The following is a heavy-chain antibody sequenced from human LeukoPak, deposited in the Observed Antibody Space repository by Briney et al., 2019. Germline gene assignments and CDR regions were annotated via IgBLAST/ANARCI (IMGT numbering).Heavy chain of an antibody. Sequence: SETLSLTCTVSGGSISSYYWSWIRQPPGKGLEWIGYIYYSGSTNYNPSLKSRVTISVATSKNQFSLKLSSVTAADTDMYYCARMLDGSRRRGFDFWGQGTLVTVSS. CDR1: GGSISSYY. V-gene: IGHV4-59*01. D-gene: IGHD5-24*01. J-gene: IGHJ4*02. CDR3: ARMLDGSRRRGFDF. CDR2: IYYSGST.